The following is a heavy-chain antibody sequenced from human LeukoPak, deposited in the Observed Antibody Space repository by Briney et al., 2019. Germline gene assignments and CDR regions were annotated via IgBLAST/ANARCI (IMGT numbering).Heavy chain of an antibody. V-gene: IGHV3-21*01. J-gene: IGHJ4*02. CDR1: GFTFSSYS. CDR2: ISSSSSYI. Sequence: PGGSLRLSCAASGFTFSSYSMNWVRQAPGKGLEWVSSISSSSSYIYYADSVKGRFTISRDNAKNSLYLQMNSLRAEDTAVYYCARGGGSGRYPFSSGWHRRNYFDYWGQGTLVTVSS. CDR3: ARGGGSGRYPFSSGWHRRNYFDY. D-gene: IGHD3-10*01.